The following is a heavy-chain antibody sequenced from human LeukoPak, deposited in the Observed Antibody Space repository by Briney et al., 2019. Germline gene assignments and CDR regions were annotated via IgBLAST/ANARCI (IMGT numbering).Heavy chain of an antibody. J-gene: IGHJ4*02. V-gene: IGHV4-39*07. CDR3: ARVGIQLWYFDY. Sequence: PSETLSLTRTVSGGSISSSSYYWGWIRQPPGKGLEWIGSIYYSGSTYYNPSLKSRVTISVDTSKNQFSLKLSSVTAADTAVYYCARVGIQLWYFDYWGQGTLVTVSS. D-gene: IGHD5-18*01. CDR2: IYYSGST. CDR1: GGSISSSSYY.